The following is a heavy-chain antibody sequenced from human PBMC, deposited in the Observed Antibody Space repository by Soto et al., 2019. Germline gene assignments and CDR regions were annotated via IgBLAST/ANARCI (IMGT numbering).Heavy chain of an antibody. J-gene: IGHJ4*02. D-gene: IGHD2-2*01. Sequence: GSLSLSCAASGFTFSSYAMHWVRQAPGKGLEWVAVISYDGSNKYYADSVKGRFTISRDNSKNTLYLQMNSLRAEDTAVYYCARFASPAAIYYWGQGTLVTVSS. V-gene: IGHV3-30-3*01. CDR2: ISYDGSNK. CDR1: GFTFSSYA. CDR3: ARFASPAAIYY.